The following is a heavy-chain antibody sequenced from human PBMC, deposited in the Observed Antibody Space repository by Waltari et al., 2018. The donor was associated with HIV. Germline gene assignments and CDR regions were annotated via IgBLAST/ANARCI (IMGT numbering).Heavy chain of an antibody. CDR1: GYSFTSYW. Sequence: EVQLVQSGAEVKKPGESLKISCKGSGYSFTSYWIGWVRQMPGKGLEWMGIIYHGDSDTRYSPSFQGQVTMSADKSISTAYLQWSSLRASDTAMYYCARHFWGDCSDDVCLYGMDVWGQGTTVTVSS. V-gene: IGHV5-51*01. D-gene: IGHD2-8*01. J-gene: IGHJ6*02. CDR2: IYHGDSDT. CDR3: ARHFWGDCSDDVCLYGMDV.